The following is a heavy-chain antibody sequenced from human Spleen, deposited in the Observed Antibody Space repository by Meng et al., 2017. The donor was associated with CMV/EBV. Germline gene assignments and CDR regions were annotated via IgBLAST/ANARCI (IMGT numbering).Heavy chain of an antibody. CDR2: IYSSGST. CDR1: GGSISSGDYY. CDR3: VRRGGSGLYSRFDP. D-gene: IGHD3-10*01. J-gene: IGHJ5*02. Sequence: SGGSISSGDYYWGWIRQHPGKGLEWIGYIYSSGSTYDNPSLKSRLTISVDTSENQLSLKLTSVTAADTAFYYCVRRGGSGLYSRFDPWGQGALVTVSS. V-gene: IGHV4-31*02.